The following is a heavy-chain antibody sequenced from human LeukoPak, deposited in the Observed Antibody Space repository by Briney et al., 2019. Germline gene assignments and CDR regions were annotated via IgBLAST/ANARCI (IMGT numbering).Heavy chain of an antibody. CDR3: ARVTSGYDPFDY. CDR1: GYTFTNYD. J-gene: IGHJ4*02. V-gene: IGHV1-18*01. Sequence: ASGKVSCKASGYTFTNYDISWVRQAPGQGLEWMGWISAYNGNRNYAQKLQGRVTMTTDTSTSTAYMELRSLRSDDTAFYYCARVTSGYDPFDYWGQGTLVTVSS. D-gene: IGHD5-12*01. CDR2: ISAYNGNR.